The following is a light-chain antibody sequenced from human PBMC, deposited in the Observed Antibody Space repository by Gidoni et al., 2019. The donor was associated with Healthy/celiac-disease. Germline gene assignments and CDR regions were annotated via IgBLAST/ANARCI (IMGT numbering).Light chain of an antibody. CDR3: QQLNSYPIT. CDR1: QGISSD. CDR2: AAS. J-gene: IGKJ5*01. Sequence: DIQLTKSPSFLSASVGDRVTITCRDSQGISSDLAWYQQKPGKAPKLMIYAASTLQSGVPSRCSGSGSGTELTLTISSLQPEDFATYYCQQLNSYPITFXQXTRLEIK. V-gene: IGKV1-9*01.